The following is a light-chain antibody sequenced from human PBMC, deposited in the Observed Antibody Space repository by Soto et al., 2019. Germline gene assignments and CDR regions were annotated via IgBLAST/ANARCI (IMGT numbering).Light chain of an antibody. CDR2: KAS. CDR1: QSILDW. J-gene: IGKJ4*01. CDR3: QQYKTSPVT. V-gene: IGKV1-5*03. Sequence: DIQMTQSPSTLSASVGDRVTITCRASQSILDWLAWYQQKPGKAPDLLIYKASNLQSGVPSRFSGSGSGTEFTLTISSLQPDDFASYYCQQYKTSPVTFGGGTKVEIK.